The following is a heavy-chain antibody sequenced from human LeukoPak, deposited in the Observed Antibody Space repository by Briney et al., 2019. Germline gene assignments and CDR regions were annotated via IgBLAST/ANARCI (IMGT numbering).Heavy chain of an antibody. D-gene: IGHD2-15*01. CDR1: GFTFERFW. CDR3: ASISEDGAFDI. J-gene: IGHJ3*02. Sequence: GGSLRLSCAASGFTFERFWMTWVRQAPGKGLEWVSYISSSGSTIYYADSVKGRFTISRDNAKNSLYLQMNSLRAEDTAVYYCASISEDGAFDIWGQGTMVTVSS. V-gene: IGHV3-48*04. CDR2: ISSSGSTI.